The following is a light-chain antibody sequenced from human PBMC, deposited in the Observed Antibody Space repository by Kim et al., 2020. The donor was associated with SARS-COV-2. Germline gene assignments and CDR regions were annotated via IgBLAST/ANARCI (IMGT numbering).Light chain of an antibody. Sequence: DIQMTQSPSSLSASVGDRVTITCRTTQSISSHLNWYQQKPGRAPKLLISAASTLQGGVPSRFSGSGSETDFTLTISSLQPEDFATYFCQQSYITPFKFGPGTKVDIK. J-gene: IGKJ3*01. V-gene: IGKV1-39*01. CDR3: QQSYITPFK. CDR1: QSISSH. CDR2: AAS.